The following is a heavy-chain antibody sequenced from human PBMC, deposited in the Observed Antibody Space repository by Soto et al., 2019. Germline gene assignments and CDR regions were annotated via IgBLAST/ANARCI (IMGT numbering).Heavy chain of an antibody. J-gene: IGHJ4*02. V-gene: IGHV3-7*03. CDR2: IKQDGSED. CDR1: GFTFRSYW. D-gene: IGHD1-1*01. CDR3: ARDPGRRFDY. Sequence: PGGSLRLSCATSGFTFRSYWMTWVRQAPGKGLEWVASIKQDGSEDHYVDSVKGRFTISRGNAENSLYLQMNSLKVDDTAVYYCARDPGRRFDYWGPGTLVTVSS.